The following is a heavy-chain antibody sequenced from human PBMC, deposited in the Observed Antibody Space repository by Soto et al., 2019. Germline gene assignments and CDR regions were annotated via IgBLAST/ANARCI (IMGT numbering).Heavy chain of an antibody. Sequence: ASVKVSCKASGYTFTSYYMHWVRQAPGQGLEWMAIINPSGGSTGYAQKFQGRVTMTRNTSTSTVYMELSSLRSEDTAVYYCARAYCSSSSCPHAFDIWGQGTMVTVSS. CDR2: INPSGGST. D-gene: IGHD2-2*01. CDR1: GYTFTSYY. CDR3: ARAYCSSSSCPHAFDI. J-gene: IGHJ3*02. V-gene: IGHV1-46*01.